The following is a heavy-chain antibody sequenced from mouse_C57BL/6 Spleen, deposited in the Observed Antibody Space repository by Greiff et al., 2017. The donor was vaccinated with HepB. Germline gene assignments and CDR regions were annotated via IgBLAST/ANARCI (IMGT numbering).Heavy chain of an antibody. J-gene: IGHJ2*01. CDR2: IYPGDGDT. CDR1: GYAFSSSW. Sequence: QVQLQQSGPELVKPGASVKISCKASGYAFSSSWMNWVKQRPGKGLEWIGRIYPGDGDTNYNGKFKGKATLTADKSSSTAYMQLSSLTSEDSAVYFCARALFTTFDYWGQGTTLTVSS. CDR3: ARALFTTFDY. V-gene: IGHV1-82*01. D-gene: IGHD1-1*01.